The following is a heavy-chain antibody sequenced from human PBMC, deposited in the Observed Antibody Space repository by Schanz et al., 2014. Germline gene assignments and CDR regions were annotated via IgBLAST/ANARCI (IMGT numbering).Heavy chain of an antibody. J-gene: IGHJ3*02. V-gene: IGHV1-69*02. Sequence: QVQLVQSGAEVKKPGSSVKVSCKASRSTFSSYTISWVRQARGQGLEWVGRFIPILDVGNYAQQFQGRITFTADKSTSTAYMELSSLRYEDTALYYCARGTMPGAFDIWGQGTMXTVSS. CDR3: ARGTMPGAFDI. CDR1: RSTFSSYT. D-gene: IGHD1-26*01. CDR2: FIPILDVG.